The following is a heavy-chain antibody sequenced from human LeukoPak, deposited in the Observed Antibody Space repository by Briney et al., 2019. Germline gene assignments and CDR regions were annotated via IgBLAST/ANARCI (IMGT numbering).Heavy chain of an antibody. D-gene: IGHD1-26*01. Sequence: SGTLSLTCAVSGGSITTTNWWSWVRQPPGKGLEWIGEVHLSGATNYNPPLESRVSMSIDKSKNHLSLEVTSVTAADTAIYYCTRESGAFSPFGFWGQGTLLTVSS. J-gene: IGHJ4*02. CDR1: GGSITTTNW. CDR3: TRESGAFSPFGF. CDR2: VHLSGAT. V-gene: IGHV4-4*02.